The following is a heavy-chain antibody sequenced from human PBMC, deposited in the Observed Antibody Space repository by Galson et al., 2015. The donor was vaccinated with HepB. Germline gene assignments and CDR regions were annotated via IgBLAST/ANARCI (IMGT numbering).Heavy chain of an antibody. CDR1: GFTFSSYS. J-gene: IGHJ4*02. Sequence: LRLSCAASGFTFSSYSMNWVRQAPGKGLEWVSSISSSSSYIYYADSVKGRFTISRDNAKNSLYLQMNSLRAEDTAVYYCASLLAAAGTEVDYWGQGTLVTVSS. CDR3: ASLLAAAGTEVDY. D-gene: IGHD6-13*01. V-gene: IGHV3-21*01. CDR2: ISSSSSYI.